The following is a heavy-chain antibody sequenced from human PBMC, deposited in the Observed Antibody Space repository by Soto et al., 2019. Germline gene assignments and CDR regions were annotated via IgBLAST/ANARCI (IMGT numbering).Heavy chain of an antibody. CDR2: IIPIFGTA. J-gene: IGHJ5*02. V-gene: IGHV1-69*13. CDR3: ARDPLEGGWAARPGSWFDP. Sequence: SSVKVSCKSSGGTFSIYAISWVRQAPGQGIEWMGGIIPIFGTANYAQKFQGRVTITADESTSTAYMELSSLRSEDTAVYYCARDPLEGGWAARPGSWFDPWGHGTLVTVSS. CDR1: GGTFSIYA. D-gene: IGHD6-6*01.